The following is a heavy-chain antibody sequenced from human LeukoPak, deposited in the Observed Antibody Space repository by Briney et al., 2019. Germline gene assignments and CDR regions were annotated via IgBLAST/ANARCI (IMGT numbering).Heavy chain of an antibody. D-gene: IGHD3-9*01. CDR1: GFTFSSYA. CDR2: ISSSGSTI. J-gene: IGHJ4*02. CDR3: ATLSDYDILTGRAGGFDY. V-gene: IGHV3-48*01. Sequence: GGSLRLSCAASGFTFSSYAMHWVRQAPGKGLEWVSYISSSGSTIYYADSVKGRFTISRDNSKNTLYLQMNSLRAEDTAVYYCATLSDYDILTGRAGGFDYWGQGTLVTVSS.